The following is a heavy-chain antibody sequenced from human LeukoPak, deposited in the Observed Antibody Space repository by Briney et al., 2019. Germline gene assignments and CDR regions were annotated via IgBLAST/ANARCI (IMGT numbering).Heavy chain of an antibody. CDR2: ISSSSSYI. Sequence: GGSLRLSCAASGFTFSSYSMNWVRQAPGKGLEWVSSISSSSSYIYYADSVKGRFTISRDNAKNSLYLQMNGLRVEDTAVYYCARGDAFSGDHWGQGTLVTVSS. CDR1: GFTFSSYS. J-gene: IGHJ4*02. CDR3: ARGDAFSGDH. V-gene: IGHV3-21*01. D-gene: IGHD3-16*01.